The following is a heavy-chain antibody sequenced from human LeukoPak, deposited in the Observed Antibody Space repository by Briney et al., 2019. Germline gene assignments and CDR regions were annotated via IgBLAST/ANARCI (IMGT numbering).Heavy chain of an antibody. V-gene: IGHV3-74*01. J-gene: IGHJ3*02. CDR3: ARRSGWQSAPYDAFDI. D-gene: IGHD6-19*01. CDR2: IDHDGINT. Sequence: PGGSLRLSCAASGFTFSTYWMHWVRQAPGKGLVWVSRIDHDGINTYYADSVKGRFTISRDNAKNTLYLRMNSLRAEDTAVYYCARRSGWQSAPYDAFDIWGQGTMVTVSS. CDR1: GFTFSTYW.